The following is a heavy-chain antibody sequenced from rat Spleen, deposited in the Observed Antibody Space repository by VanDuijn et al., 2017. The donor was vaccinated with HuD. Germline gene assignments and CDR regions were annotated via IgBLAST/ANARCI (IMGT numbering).Heavy chain of an antibody. CDR1: GFTFSDYY. CDR3: ARLGITLGAGHWFAY. V-gene: IGHV5-7*01. J-gene: IGHJ3*01. Sequence: EVQLVESGGGLVQPGGSLKLSCATSGFTFSDYYMAWVRQAPKKGLEWVATIIYDGSRTYYRDSVKGRFTISRDNAKSTLYLQMDSLRSEDTATYYCARLGITLGAGHWFAYWGQGTLVTVSS. CDR2: IIYDGSRT. D-gene: IGHD1-2*01.